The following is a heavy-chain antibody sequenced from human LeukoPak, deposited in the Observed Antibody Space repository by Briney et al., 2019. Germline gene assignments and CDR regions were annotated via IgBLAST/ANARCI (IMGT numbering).Heavy chain of an antibody. CDR2: IYSGGST. CDR3: ARGKDRVLQDAFDI. V-gene: IGHV3-53*01. D-gene: IGHD3-10*01. Sequence: GGSLRLSCAASGFTVSSNYMSWIRQAPGKELEWVSVIYSGGSTYYADSVKGRFTISRDNSKNTLYLQMNSLRAEDTAVYYCARGKDRVLQDAFDIWGQGTMVTVSS. J-gene: IGHJ3*02. CDR1: GFTVSSNY.